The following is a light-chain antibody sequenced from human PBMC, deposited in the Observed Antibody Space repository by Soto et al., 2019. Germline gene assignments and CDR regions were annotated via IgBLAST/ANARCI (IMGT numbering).Light chain of an antibody. J-gene: IGKJ5*01. CDR2: GAS. CDR1: KSISSD. Sequence: VMTQSPATLSVSPGERATLSSRGSKSISSDLAWYQQKPGQAPRLLIYGASRRATGIPDKFSGSGSGTDFTLTIDGLEPEDFAVYYCQQYGYSPITFGQGTRLEIK. V-gene: IGKV3-20*01. CDR3: QQYGYSPIT.